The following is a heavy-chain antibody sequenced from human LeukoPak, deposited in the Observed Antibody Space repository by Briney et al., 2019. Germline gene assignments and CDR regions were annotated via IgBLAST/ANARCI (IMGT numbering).Heavy chain of an antibody. D-gene: IGHD3-9*01. Sequence: SETLSLTCTVPGGSINSNNYYWGWIRQPPGKGLEWIGSIYYSGSTYYNPSLKSRVTISVDTSKNQFSLKLSSVTAADTAVYYCATARYYDILTGSYPYYFDFWGQGTLSTVSS. CDR3: ATARYYDILTGSYPYYFDF. CDR2: IYYSGST. V-gene: IGHV4-39*01. J-gene: IGHJ4*02. CDR1: GGSINSNNYY.